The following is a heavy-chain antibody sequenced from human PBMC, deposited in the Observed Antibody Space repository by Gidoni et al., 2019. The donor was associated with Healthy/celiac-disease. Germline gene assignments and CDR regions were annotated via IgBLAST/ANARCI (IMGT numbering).Heavy chain of an antibody. CDR3: ARLYSGYDPLDY. J-gene: IGHJ4*02. V-gene: IGHV4-59*01. D-gene: IGHD5-12*01. CDR2: IYYSGST. CDR1: GGSISSYY. Sequence: VQLQESGPGLVKPSETLSLTCTVSGGSISSYYWSWIRQPPGKGLEWIGYIYYSGSTNYNPSLKSRVTISVDTSKNQFSLKLSSVTAADTAVYYCARLYSGYDPLDYWGQGTLVTVSS.